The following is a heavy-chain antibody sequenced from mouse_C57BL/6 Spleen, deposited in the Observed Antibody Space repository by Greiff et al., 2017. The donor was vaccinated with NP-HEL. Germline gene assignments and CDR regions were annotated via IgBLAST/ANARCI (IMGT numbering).Heavy chain of an antibody. J-gene: IGHJ3*02. V-gene: IGHV1-52*01. CDR1: GYTFTSYW. D-gene: IGHD4-1*01. Sequence: QVQLKESGAELVRPGSSVKLSCKASGYTFTSYWMHWVKQRPIQGLEWIGNIDPSDSETHYNQKFKDKATLTVDKSSSTAYMQISSLTSEDSAVYYCARRGWDVWGQGTLVTVSA. CDR3: ARRGWDV. CDR2: IDPSDSET.